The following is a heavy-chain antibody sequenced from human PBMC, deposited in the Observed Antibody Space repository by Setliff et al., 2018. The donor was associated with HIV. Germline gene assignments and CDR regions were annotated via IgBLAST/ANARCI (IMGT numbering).Heavy chain of an antibody. CDR3: ARHTPNGAVGDFDF. D-gene: IGHD3-10*01. J-gene: IGHJ4*02. CDR2: IHDTGKT. V-gene: IGHV4-59*08. Sequence: SETLSLTCTASGDSIDRYYWSWIRQPPGRGLEWIAYIHDTGKTNSNPSLKSRVTISLDTTRNQFSLKLTSVTAADTAMYYCARHTPNGAVGDFDFWGQGTLVTVSS. CDR1: GDSIDRYY.